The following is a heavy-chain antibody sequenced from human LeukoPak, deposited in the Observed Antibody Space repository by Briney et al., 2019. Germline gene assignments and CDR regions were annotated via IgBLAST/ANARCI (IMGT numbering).Heavy chain of an antibody. Sequence: PSETLSLTCTVSGGSISSSSYYWGWIRQPPGKGLEWIGSIYYSGSTYYNPSLKSRVTISVDTSKNQFSLKLSSVTAADTAVYYCAVYCSSTSCYISEDFDYRGQGTLVTVSS. CDR1: GGSISSSSYY. V-gene: IGHV4-39*01. CDR2: IYYSGST. J-gene: IGHJ4*02. CDR3: AVYCSSTSCYISEDFDY. D-gene: IGHD2-2*02.